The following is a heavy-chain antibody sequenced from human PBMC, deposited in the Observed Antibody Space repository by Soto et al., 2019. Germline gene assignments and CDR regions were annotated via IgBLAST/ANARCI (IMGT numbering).Heavy chain of an antibody. V-gene: IGHV3-33*01. CDR2: IWYDGSNK. CDR3: ARGLGIAANWFDP. D-gene: IGHD6-13*01. CDR1: GFTFSSYG. Sequence: QVQLVESGGGVVQPGRSLRLSCAASGFTFSSYGMHWVRQAPGKGLELVAVIWYDGSNKYYADSVKGRFTISRDNSKNTLYLQMNSLRAEDTAVYYCARGLGIAANWFDPWGHGTLVTVSS. J-gene: IGHJ5*02.